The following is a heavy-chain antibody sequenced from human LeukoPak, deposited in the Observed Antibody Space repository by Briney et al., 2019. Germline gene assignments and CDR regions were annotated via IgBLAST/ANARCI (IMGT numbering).Heavy chain of an antibody. CDR2: IYYSGST. CDR1: GGSISSSSYY. V-gene: IGHV4-39*07. Sequence: SETLSLTCTVSGGSISSSSYYWGWIRQPPGKGLEWIGSIYYSGSTYYNPSLKSRVTISVDTSKNQFSLKLSSVTAADTAVYYCARCLVSPPIQLWLPSTYNWFDPWGQGTLVTVSS. D-gene: IGHD5-18*01. J-gene: IGHJ5*02. CDR3: ARCLVSPPIQLWLPSTYNWFDP.